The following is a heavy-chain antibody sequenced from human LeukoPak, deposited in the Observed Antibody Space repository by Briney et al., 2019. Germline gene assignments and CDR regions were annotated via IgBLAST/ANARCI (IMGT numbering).Heavy chain of an antibody. V-gene: IGHV4-34*01. CDR3: ARGYESTAVD. Sequence: SETLSLTCAVYGGSFSGYYWSWIRQPPGKGLEWIGEINHSGSTNYNPSLKSRVTISVDTSKNQFSLKLSSVTAADTAVYYCARGYESTAVDWGQGTLVTVSS. CDR1: GGSFSGYY. J-gene: IGHJ4*02. D-gene: IGHD3-22*01. CDR2: INHSGST.